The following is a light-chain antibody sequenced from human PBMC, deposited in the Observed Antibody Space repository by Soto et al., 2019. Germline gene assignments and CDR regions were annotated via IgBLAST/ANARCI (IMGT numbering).Light chain of an antibody. CDR1: QSISSY. CDR2: GTS. CDR3: QQSHSTPRT. V-gene: IGKV1-39*01. J-gene: IGKJ1*01. Sequence: DIQMTQSPSSLSAYVGDRVAITCRASQSISSYLNWYQQKPGKAPKLLIYGTSSLQSGVPSRFSASGSGPAFPVTISSLQPEDFATYYCQQSHSTPRTVGQGTKVDSK.